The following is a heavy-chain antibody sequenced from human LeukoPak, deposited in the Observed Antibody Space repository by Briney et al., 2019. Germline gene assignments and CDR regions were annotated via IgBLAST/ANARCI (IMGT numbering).Heavy chain of an antibody. D-gene: IGHD6-13*01. CDR1: GYTFTSYD. V-gene: IGHV1-8*03. CDR2: MNPNSGNT. CDR3: AKDQVTGDSSWYDY. Sequence: GASVKVSCKASGYTFTSYDINWVRQATGQGLEWMGWMNPNSGNTGYAQKFQGRVTITRNTSISTAYMELSSLRAEDTAVYYCAKDQVTGDSSWYDYWGQGTLVTVSS. J-gene: IGHJ4*02.